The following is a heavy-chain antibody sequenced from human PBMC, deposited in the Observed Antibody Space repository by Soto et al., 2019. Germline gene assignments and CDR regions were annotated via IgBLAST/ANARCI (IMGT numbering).Heavy chain of an antibody. CDR2: TYYRSNWYT. CDR1: GDSVSTNRAT. Sequence: SQTLSLTCAICGDSVSTNRATWDWIRPSPSRGLEWLGRTYYRSNWYTDYAISVKSRISINPDTSNNQVSLQLNSVTPDDTAVYYCARLIGNSWLDSWGQGTLVTVS. V-gene: IGHV6-1*01. CDR3: ARLIGNSWLDS. D-gene: IGHD3-16*01. J-gene: IGHJ5*01.